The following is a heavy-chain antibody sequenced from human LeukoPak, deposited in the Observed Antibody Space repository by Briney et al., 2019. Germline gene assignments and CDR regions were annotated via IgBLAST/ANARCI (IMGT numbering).Heavy chain of an antibody. Sequence: GGSLRLSCAASGFTFSSYGVHWVRQAPGKGLEWVAVIWYDGSNKYYADSVKGRFTISRDNSKNTLYLQMNSLRAEDTAVYYCSRESDLPYYYGMDVWGQGTTVTVSS. D-gene: IGHD2-21*02. V-gene: IGHV3-33*01. CDR2: IWYDGSNK. CDR1: GFTFSSYG. CDR3: SRESDLPYYYGMDV. J-gene: IGHJ6*02.